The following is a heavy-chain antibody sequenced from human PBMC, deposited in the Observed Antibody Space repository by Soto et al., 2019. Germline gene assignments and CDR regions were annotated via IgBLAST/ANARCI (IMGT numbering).Heavy chain of an antibody. V-gene: IGHV3-23*01. CDR1: GFTVSSYA. D-gene: IGHD6-19*01. J-gene: IGHJ5*02. CDR3: ANDCRYSSGWIGWFDP. CDR2: ISGSGGST. Sequence: GGSLRLSCAASGFTVSSYAMSWARQAPGKGLEWVSAISGSGGSTYYADSVKGRFTISRDNSKNTLYLQMNSLRAEDTAVYYCANDCRYSSGWIGWFDPWGQGTLVTVSS.